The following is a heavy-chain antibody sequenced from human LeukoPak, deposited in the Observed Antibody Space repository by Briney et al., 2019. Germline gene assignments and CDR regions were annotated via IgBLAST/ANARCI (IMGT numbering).Heavy chain of an antibody. CDR1: GGSVSSGSYY. J-gene: IGHJ6*02. Sequence: PSETLSLTCTVSGGSVSSGSYYWSWIRQPPGKGLEWIGYIYYSGSTNYNPSLKSRVTISVDTSKNQLSLKLSSVTAADTAVYYCARGSCSGGSCYPTYGMDVWGQRTTVTVSS. V-gene: IGHV4-61*01. CDR3: ARGSCSGGSCYPTYGMDV. CDR2: IYYSGST. D-gene: IGHD2-15*01.